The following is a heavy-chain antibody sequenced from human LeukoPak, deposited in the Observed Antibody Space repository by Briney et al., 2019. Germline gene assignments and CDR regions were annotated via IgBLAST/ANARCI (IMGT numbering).Heavy chain of an antibody. V-gene: IGHV1-2*06. J-gene: IGHJ4*02. CDR2: INPDRGGT. CDR3: ASGTYGDYSLDF. D-gene: IGHD4-17*01. Sequence: GASVKASCKASGYTFTRYHLHWVRQAPGQGLEWMGRINPDRGGTDYAQKFQGRVTMTGDTSIGTAYMELSRLRSDDTAIYYCASGTYGDYSLDFWGQGTLVTVSS. CDR1: GYTFTRYH.